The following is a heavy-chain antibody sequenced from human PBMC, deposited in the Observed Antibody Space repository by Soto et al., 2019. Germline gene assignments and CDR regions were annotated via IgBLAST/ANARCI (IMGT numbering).Heavy chain of an antibody. CDR2: IGSITSMT. CDR1: GFTFSNYG. Sequence: EVQMVESGGGLVQPGGSLRLSCVVSGFTFSNYGINWVRQAPGTGLEWVSYIGSITSMTAYADSVKGRFTISRDNANNVLYLQMNRLRDDDTAVYYCARGGGSRPDYWGQGTLVTVSS. CDR3: ARGGGSRPDY. J-gene: IGHJ4*02. D-gene: IGHD3-10*01. V-gene: IGHV3-48*02.